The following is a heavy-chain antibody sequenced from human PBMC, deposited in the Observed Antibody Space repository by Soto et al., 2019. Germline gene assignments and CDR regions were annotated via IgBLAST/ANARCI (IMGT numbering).Heavy chain of an antibody. CDR1: GYIFTDYY. Sequence: GASVKVSCKASGYIFTDYYMHWVRQAPGQGLEWMGIINPSGGSTSYAQKFQGRVTMTRDTSTSTVYMELSSLRSEDTAVYYCAGYPERGNWFDPWGQGTLVTVSS. V-gene: IGHV1-46*01. CDR3: AGYPERGNWFDP. D-gene: IGHD5-12*01. CDR2: INPSGGST. J-gene: IGHJ5*02.